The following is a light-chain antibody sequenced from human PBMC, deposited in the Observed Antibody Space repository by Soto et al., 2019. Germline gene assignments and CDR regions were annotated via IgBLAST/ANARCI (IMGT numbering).Light chain of an antibody. V-gene: IGKV3-20*01. CDR1: QSVRSSY. J-gene: IGKJ1*01. CDR3: QQYGTSPRT. Sequence: EIVLTQSPGTLSLSPGERATLSCRASQSVRSSYLAWYQQKLGQAPRLLIYGVSNRATGIPDRFSGSVSGTDFTLTISRLESEDCAVYYCQQYGTSPRTFGQGTKVQIK. CDR2: GVS.